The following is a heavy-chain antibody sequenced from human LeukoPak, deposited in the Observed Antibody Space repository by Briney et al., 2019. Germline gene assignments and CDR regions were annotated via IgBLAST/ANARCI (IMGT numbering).Heavy chain of an antibody. CDR1: GFTFDDYA. V-gene: IGHV3-9*01. CDR3: AKDIAITAHYTDAFDI. Sequence: GRSLRLSCAASGFTFDDYAMHWVRQAPGKGLEWVSVISWNSGSIGYADSVKGRFTISRDNAKNSLYLQMNSLRAEDTALYYCAKDIAITAHYTDAFDIWGQGTMVTVSS. CDR2: ISWNSGSI. D-gene: IGHD1-20*01. J-gene: IGHJ3*02.